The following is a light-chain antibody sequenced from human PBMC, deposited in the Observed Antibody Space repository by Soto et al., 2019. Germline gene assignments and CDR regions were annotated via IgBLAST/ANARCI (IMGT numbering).Light chain of an antibody. CDR2: GAS. CDR3: PPPQT. Sequence: EIVLTQSPGTLSLSPGERATLSCRASQSVSSSYLAWYQQKPGQAPRLLIYGASSRATGIPDRFSGSGSGTNLPLTISRLEPEDFAVNYCPPPQTFGQGTQVEIK. CDR1: QSVSSSY. J-gene: IGKJ1*01. V-gene: IGKV3-20*01.